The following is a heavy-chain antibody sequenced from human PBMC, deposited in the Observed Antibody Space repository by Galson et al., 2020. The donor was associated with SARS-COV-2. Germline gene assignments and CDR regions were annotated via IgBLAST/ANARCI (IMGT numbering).Heavy chain of an antibody. CDR2: IDSDGSGT. J-gene: IGHJ3*02. Sequence: GGSLRLSCVASGFTFSSYWIHWVRQVPGKGLVWVSRIDSDGSGTIYADSVKGRFTISRDNAKNTLYLQMDSLGVEDTALYYCARGGWSHGFDIWGQGTMVTVSS. V-gene: IGHV3-74*01. CDR1: GFTFSSYW. D-gene: IGHD3-3*01. CDR3: ARGGWSHGFDI.